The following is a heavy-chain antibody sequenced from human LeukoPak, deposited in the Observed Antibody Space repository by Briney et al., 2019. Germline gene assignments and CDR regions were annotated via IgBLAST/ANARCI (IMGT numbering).Heavy chain of an antibody. D-gene: IGHD2/OR15-2a*01. CDR1: GFSFSDSA. V-gene: IGHV3-73*01. CDR2: IRTKKNTYAT. Sequence: GGSLKLSCAASGFSFSDSALHWVRQASGKGPEWLGRIRTKKNTYATAYAASVKGRFTISRDDSKNTVYLQMSSLKTDDTAVYYCTRKNNVDLSEYWFEFDHWGLGTLVTVSS. J-gene: IGHJ4*02. CDR3: TRKNNVDLSEYWFEFDH.